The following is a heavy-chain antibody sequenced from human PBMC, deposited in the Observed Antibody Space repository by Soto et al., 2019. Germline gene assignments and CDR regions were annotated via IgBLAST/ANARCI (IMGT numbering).Heavy chain of an antibody. CDR2: IYYSGST. D-gene: IGHD4-17*01. CDR3: ARVSATTVTTTFDY. Sequence: SETLSLTCTVSGGSISSYYWSWIRQPPGKGLEWIGYIYYSGSTNYNPSLKSRVTISVDTSKNQFSLKLSSVTAADTAVYYCARVSATTVTTTFDYWGQGNLVTVSS. J-gene: IGHJ4*02. CDR1: GGSISSYY. V-gene: IGHV4-59*01.